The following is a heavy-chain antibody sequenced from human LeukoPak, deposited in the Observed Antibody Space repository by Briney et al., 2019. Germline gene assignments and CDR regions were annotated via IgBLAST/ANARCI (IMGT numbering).Heavy chain of an antibody. D-gene: IGHD1-26*01. J-gene: IGHJ4*02. CDR3: AKDKGGRRGYFDY. V-gene: IGHV3-11*06. Sequence: PGGSLRLSCAASGFTFSAYQMTWIRQAPGKGLEWISYISDRSIYTNYADSVKGRFTISRDNAKSSLYLQMNSLRAEDTAVYYCAKDKGGRRGYFDYWGQGTLVTVSS. CDR2: ISDRSIYT. CDR1: GFTFSAYQ.